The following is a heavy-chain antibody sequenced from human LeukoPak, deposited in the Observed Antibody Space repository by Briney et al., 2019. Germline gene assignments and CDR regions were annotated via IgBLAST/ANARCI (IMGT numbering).Heavy chain of an antibody. CDR3: AKHLPHIVVVITEHPIDAFDI. V-gene: IGHV3-23*01. J-gene: IGHJ3*02. Sequence: GGSLRLSCAASGFTFSSYAMSWVRQAPGKGLEWVSAISGSGGSTYYADSVKGRFTISRDNSKNTLYLQMNSLRAEDTAVYYCAKHLPHIVVVITEHPIDAFDIWGQGTMVTSLQ. D-gene: IGHD3-22*01. CDR2: ISGSGGST. CDR1: GFTFSSYA.